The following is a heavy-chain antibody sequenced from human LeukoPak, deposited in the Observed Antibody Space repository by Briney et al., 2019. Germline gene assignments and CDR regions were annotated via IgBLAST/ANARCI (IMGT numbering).Heavy chain of an antibody. Sequence: ASVKVSCKASGYTFTGYYMHWVRQAPGQGLEWMGWINPNSGGTNYAHKFQGRVTMTRDTSISTAYMELSRLRSDDTAVYYCARDLLWFGELWEYYFDYCGQGTLVTVSS. CDR2: INPNSGGT. D-gene: IGHD3-10*01. CDR1: GYTFTGYY. V-gene: IGHV1-2*07. CDR3: ARDLLWFGELWEYYFDY. J-gene: IGHJ4*02.